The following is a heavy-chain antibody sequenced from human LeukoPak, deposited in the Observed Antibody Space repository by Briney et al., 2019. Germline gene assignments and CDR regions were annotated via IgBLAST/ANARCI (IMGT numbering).Heavy chain of an antibody. CDR1: GFTFSSYA. CDR3: AKLDYGGNGDY. Sequence: GGSLRLSCAASGFTFSSYAMNWVRQAPGKGLEWVSAIGTSGGNTYYADSVKGRFTISRDNSKNTLYLQMDSLRAEDTAVYYCAKLDYGGNGDYWGQGTLVTVSS. CDR2: IGTSGGNT. J-gene: IGHJ4*02. V-gene: IGHV3-23*01. D-gene: IGHD4-23*01.